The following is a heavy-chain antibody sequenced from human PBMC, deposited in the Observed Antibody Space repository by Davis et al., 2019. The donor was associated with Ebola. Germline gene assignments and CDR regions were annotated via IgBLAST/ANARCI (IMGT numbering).Heavy chain of an antibody. D-gene: IGHD2-15*01. CDR2: IYYSGST. J-gene: IGHJ4*02. Sequence: MPGGSLRLSCTVSGGSISSYYWSWIRQPPGKGLEWIGYIYYSGSTNYNPSLKSRVTISVDTSKNQFSLKLSSVTAADTAVYYCARTRILYTLGLDYWGQGTLVTVSS. V-gene: IGHV4-59*01. CDR3: ARTRILYTLGLDY. CDR1: GGSISSYY.